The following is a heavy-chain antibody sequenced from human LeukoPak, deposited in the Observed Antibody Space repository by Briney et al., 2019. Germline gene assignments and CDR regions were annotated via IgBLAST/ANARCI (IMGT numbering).Heavy chain of an antibody. D-gene: IGHD3-10*01. CDR2: INHSGST. Sequence: KPSETLSLTCAVYGGSFSGYYWSWIRQPPGKGLEWIGEINHSGSTNYNPSLKSRVTISVDTSKNQFSLKPSSVTAADTAVYYCARGLVTMVRTIDYWGQGTLVTVSS. CDR3: ARGLVTMVRTIDY. J-gene: IGHJ4*02. V-gene: IGHV4-34*01. CDR1: GGSFSGYY.